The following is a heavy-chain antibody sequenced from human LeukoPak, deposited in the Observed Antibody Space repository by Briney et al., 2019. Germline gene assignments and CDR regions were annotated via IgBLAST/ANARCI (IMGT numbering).Heavy chain of an antibody. V-gene: IGHV1-2*02. J-gene: IGHJ4*02. D-gene: IGHD5-24*01. CDR3: ARDRGWRWLQPTDY. Sequence: ASVKVSCKASGYTFTGYYMHWARQAPGQGLEWMGWINPNSGGTNYAQKFQGRVIMTRDTSISTAYMELSRLRSDDTAVYYCARDRGWRWLQPTDYWGQGTLVTVSS. CDR1: GYTFTGYY. CDR2: INPNSGGT.